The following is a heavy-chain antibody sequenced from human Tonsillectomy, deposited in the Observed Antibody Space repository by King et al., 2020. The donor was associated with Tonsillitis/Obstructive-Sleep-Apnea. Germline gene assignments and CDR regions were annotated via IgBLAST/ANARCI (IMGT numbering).Heavy chain of an antibody. CDR2: ISAYNGNT. CDR1: GYTFTSYG. CDR3: ARVRTRLHLGELSFYFDY. J-gene: IGHJ4*02. V-gene: IGHV1-18*01. Sequence: VQLAESGAEVKKPGASVKVSCKASGYTFTSYGISWVRQAPGQGLEWMGWISAYNGNTNYAQKLQGRVTMTTDTSTSTAYMELRSLRSDDTAVYYCARVRTRLHLGELSFYFDYWGQGTLVTVSS. D-gene: IGHD3-16*02.